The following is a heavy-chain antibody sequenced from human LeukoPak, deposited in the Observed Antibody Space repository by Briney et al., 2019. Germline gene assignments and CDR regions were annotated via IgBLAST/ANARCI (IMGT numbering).Heavy chain of an antibody. V-gene: IGHV3-30-3*01. CDR2: ISYDGSNK. Sequence: GGSLRLSCAASGFTFSSYAMSWVRQAPGKGLEWVAVISYDGSNKYYADSVKGRFTISRDNSKNTLYLQMNSLRAEDTAVYYCARDRGSLVRGAHYYFYDYMDVWGKGTTVTVSS. D-gene: IGHD3-10*01. CDR3: ARDRGSLVRGAHYYFYDYMDV. J-gene: IGHJ6*03. CDR1: GFTFSSYA.